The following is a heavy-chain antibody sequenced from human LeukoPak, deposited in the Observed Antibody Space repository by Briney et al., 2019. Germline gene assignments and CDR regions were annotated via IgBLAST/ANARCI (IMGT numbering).Heavy chain of an antibody. CDR2: ISSSSSTI. CDR1: GFTFSSYS. D-gene: IGHD1-26*01. J-gene: IGHJ4*02. CDR3: ARDRDSGSHKIDY. Sequence: GGSLRLSCAASGFTFSSYSMNWVRQAPGKGLEWVSYISSSSSTIYYADPVKGRFTISRDNAKNSLYLQMNSLRAEDTAVYYCARDRDSGSHKIDYWGQGTLVTVSS. V-gene: IGHV3-48*04.